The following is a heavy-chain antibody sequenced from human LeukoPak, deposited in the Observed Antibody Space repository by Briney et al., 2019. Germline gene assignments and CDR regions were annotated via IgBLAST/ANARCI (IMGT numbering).Heavy chain of an antibody. V-gene: IGHV4-59*08. CDR3: ARRGQRWLQSFNYYYYYGMDV. CDR1: GGSISTYY. Sequence: SETLSLTCSVSGGSISTYYWSWIRQPPGKGLEWRGDFYYNGSTNFNPSLKSRVSISVDTSKNQFSLKLSSVTAADTAVYYCARRGQRWLQSFNYYYYYGMDVWGQGTTVTVSS. CDR2: FYYNGST. J-gene: IGHJ6*02. D-gene: IGHD5-24*01.